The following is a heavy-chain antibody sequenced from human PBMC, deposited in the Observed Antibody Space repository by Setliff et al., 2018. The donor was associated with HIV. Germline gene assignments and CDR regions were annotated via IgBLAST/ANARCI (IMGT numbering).Heavy chain of an antibody. CDR1: GGTFSSYA. CDR3: AGVFGVYYDKEGTYDAFDL. CDR2: IIPIFGTA. J-gene: IGHJ3*01. Sequence: GASVKVSCKASGGTFSSYAISWVRQAPGQGLEWMGGIIPIFGTANYAQKFQGRVTITTDESTSTAYMELSSLRSEDTAVYYCAGVFGVYYDKEGTYDAFDLWGQGTMVTVSS. D-gene: IGHD3-22*01. V-gene: IGHV1-69*05.